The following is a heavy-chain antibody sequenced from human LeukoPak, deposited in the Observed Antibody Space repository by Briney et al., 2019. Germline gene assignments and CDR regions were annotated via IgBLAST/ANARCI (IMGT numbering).Heavy chain of an antibody. V-gene: IGHV1-69*13. CDR3: ARYPRPDYYYGMDV. CDR2: IIPIFGTA. Sequence: SVKVSCKASGGTFSSYAISWERQAPGQGLEWMGGIIPIFGTANYAQKFQGRVTITADESTSTAYMELSSLRSEDTAVYYCARYPRPDYYYGMDVWGQGTTVTVSS. D-gene: IGHD2-2*01. CDR1: GGTFSSYA. J-gene: IGHJ6*02.